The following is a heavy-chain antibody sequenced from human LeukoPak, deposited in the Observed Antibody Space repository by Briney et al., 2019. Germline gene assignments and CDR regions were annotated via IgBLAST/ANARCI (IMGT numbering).Heavy chain of an antibody. D-gene: IGHD2-2*01. CDR2: ISTYNGDT. Sequence: GASVKVSCKASGYTFTTYGISWVRQAPGQGLEWMGWISTYNGDTNYAQKFQGGVTMTADTSTSTTYMELRSLRSDDTAVYYCALIPYCTTATCYYFDFWGQGTLVTVSS. CDR3: ALIPYCTTATCYYFDF. CDR1: GYTFTTYG. J-gene: IGHJ4*02. V-gene: IGHV1-18*01.